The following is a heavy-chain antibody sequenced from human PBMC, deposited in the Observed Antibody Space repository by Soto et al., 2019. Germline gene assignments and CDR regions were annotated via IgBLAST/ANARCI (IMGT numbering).Heavy chain of an antibody. CDR2: ISGSGGSI. D-gene: IGHD1-1*01. CDR3: AKGDDERRFDWFDP. J-gene: IGHJ5*02. CDR1: GFTFSSYA. Sequence: EVQLLESGGGLVQPGGSLRLSCAASGFTFSSYAMTWVRQAPGKGLEWVASISGSGGSIYDADAVKGRFTISRDNSKNTLFLQMNSLRFEDTAVYYCAKGDDERRFDWFDPWGQGTLVTVSS. V-gene: IGHV3-23*01.